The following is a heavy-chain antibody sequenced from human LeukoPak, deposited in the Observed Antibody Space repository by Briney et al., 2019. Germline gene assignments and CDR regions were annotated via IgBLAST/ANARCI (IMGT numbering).Heavy chain of an antibody. Sequence: GGSLRLSCAASGFTFSTYSMNWVRQAPGKGLEWVSHISGGSSIIYYADSAKGRFTISRDNAKNSLYLQMNSLRAEDTAVYYCARWAQQRHFDYWGQGILVTVSS. CDR2: ISGGSSII. CDR3: ARWAQQRHFDY. J-gene: IGHJ4*02. V-gene: IGHV3-48*01. D-gene: IGHD6-13*01. CDR1: GFTFSTYS.